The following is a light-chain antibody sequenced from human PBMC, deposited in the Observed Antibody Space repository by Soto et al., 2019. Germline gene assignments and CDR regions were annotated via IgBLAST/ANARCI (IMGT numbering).Light chain of an antibody. Sequence: DIQMTQSPSSLSASVGDRVTITCRASQSISSYLNWYQQKPGKAPKVLIYATSILQSGVPSRFSGSGFGTDFTLSISSLQPEDFATYYCQQSYSTPFTFGPGTKVDIK. J-gene: IGKJ3*01. CDR1: QSISSY. CDR3: QQSYSTPFT. V-gene: IGKV1-39*01. CDR2: ATS.